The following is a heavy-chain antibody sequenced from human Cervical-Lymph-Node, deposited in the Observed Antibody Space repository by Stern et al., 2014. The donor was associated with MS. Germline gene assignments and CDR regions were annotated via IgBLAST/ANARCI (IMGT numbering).Heavy chain of an antibody. J-gene: IGHJ4*02. CDR2: ISAYSGNT. CDR1: GYTFDTYG. CDR3: ARTDYDKSGVLDY. D-gene: IGHD3-22*01. V-gene: IGHV1-18*01. Sequence: VQLEESGGDVKKPGASVKISCKASGYTFDTYGFTWVRQAPGQGLECMGWISAYSGNTEYAQKFQGRVTLTTDTSTSTAYMELRTLRSDDTAVYYCARTDYDKSGVLDYWGQGTLVTVSS.